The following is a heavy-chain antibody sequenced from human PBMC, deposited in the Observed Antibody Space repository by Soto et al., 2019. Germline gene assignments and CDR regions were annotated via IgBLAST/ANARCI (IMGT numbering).Heavy chain of an antibody. D-gene: IGHD3-3*01. V-gene: IGHV3-30*11. CDR1: GVSVSSYA. Sequence: GWSLRLGCAASGVSVSSYAMHGVRQAPGKGLEWVAVISYDGSNKYYADSVKGRFTISRDNSKNTLYLQMNSLRAEDTAVYYCARGGLYDFWSGYRDYGMDVWGQRPTVTVYS. CDR3: ARGGLYDFWSGYRDYGMDV. J-gene: IGHJ6*02. CDR2: ISYDGSNK.